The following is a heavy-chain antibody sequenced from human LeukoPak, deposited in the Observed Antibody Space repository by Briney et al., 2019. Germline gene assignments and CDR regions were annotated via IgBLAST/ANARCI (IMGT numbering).Heavy chain of an antibody. D-gene: IGHD6-13*01. J-gene: IGHJ4*02. CDR2: MDPNSGNT. V-gene: IGHV1-8*01. CDR3: AISIAAAGTFDY. Sequence: ASVKVSCKASGYTFTSYDINWVRQATGQGLEWMGWMDPNSGNTGYAQTFQGRVTMTRNTSISTAYMELSSLRSEDTAVHYCAISIAAAGTFDYWGQGTLVTVSS. CDR1: GYTFTSYD.